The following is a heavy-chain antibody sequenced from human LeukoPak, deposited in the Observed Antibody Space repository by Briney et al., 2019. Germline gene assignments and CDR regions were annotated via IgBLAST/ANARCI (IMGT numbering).Heavy chain of an antibody. J-gene: IGHJ3*02. CDR2: ISGSGGST. CDR3: AKDTAMVLDAFDI. CDR1: GFTFSSYA. D-gene: IGHD5-18*01. Sequence: SGGSLRLSCAASGFTFSSYAMSWVRQAPGKGLEWVSAISGSGGSTYYADSVKGRFTISRDNSKNTLYLQMNSLRAEDTAVYYCAKDTAMVLDAFDIWGQGTMVTVSS. V-gene: IGHV3-23*01.